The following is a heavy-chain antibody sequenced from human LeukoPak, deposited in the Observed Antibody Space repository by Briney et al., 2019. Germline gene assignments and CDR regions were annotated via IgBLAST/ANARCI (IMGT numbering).Heavy chain of an antibody. CDR3: ARDLITMGNDAFDI. CDR1: GYTFTSYG. CDR2: ISAYNGNT. Sequence: ASVKVSCKASGYTFTSYGISWVRQAPGQGLEWMGWISAYNGNTNYAQKLQGRVTMTTDTSTSTAYMELRSLRSDDTAVYYCARDLITMGNDAFDIWGQGTMVTLSS. J-gene: IGHJ3*02. D-gene: IGHD3-10*01. V-gene: IGHV1-18*01.